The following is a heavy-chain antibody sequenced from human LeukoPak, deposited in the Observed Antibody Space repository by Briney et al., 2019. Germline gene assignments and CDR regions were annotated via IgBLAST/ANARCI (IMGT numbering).Heavy chain of an antibody. CDR1: GYTFTSHY. V-gene: IGHV1-46*01. D-gene: IGHD3-22*01. Sequence: ASVKVSCKASGYTFTSHYMHWVRQAPGQGLEWMGIINPSGGSTSYAQKFQGRVIMTRDTSTSTVYMELSSLRSEDTAVYYCAKKGYYDGSGYYMYYFDHWGQGTLVTVSS. J-gene: IGHJ4*02. CDR2: INPSGGST. CDR3: AKKGYYDGSGYYMYYFDH.